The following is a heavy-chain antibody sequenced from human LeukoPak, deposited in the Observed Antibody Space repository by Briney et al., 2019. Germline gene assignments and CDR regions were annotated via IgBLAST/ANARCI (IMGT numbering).Heavy chain of an antibody. D-gene: IGHD3-10*01. J-gene: IGHJ4*02. V-gene: IGHV1-8*01. CDR1: GYTFTSYD. CDR2: MNPNSGNT. CDR3: ARVLRVYYGSGNYYAPGY. Sequence: ASVKVSCKASGYTFTSYDINWVRQATGQGLEWMGWMNPNSGNTGYAQKFQGRVTMTRNTSISTAYMELSSLRSEDTAVYYCARVLRVYYGSGNYYAPGYWGQGTLVTVSS.